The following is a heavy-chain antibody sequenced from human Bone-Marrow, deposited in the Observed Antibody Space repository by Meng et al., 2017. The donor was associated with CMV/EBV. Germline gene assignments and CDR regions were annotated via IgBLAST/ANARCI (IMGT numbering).Heavy chain of an antibody. J-gene: IGHJ4*02. D-gene: IGHD6-19*01. CDR3: ARDSGRGGYFDY. V-gene: IGHV3-74*01. Sequence: GGSLRLSCAASGFTFSSYWMHWVRQAPGKGLVWVSRINSDGSSTSYADSVKGRFTISRDDSKNTLFLQMNSLRPEDTAVYYCARDSGRGGYFDYWGQGTLVTVSS. CDR1: GFTFSSYW. CDR2: INSDGSST.